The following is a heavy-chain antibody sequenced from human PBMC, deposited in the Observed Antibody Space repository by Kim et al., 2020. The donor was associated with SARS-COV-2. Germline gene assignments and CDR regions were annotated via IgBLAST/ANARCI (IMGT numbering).Heavy chain of an antibody. J-gene: IGHJ4*02. D-gene: IGHD1-26*01. CDR3: TGDLVGPTGMAY. V-gene: IGHV3-72*01. CDR1: GFAFSDNY. Sequence: GGSLRLSCAASGFAFSDNYMDWVRQAPGKGLEWVGRSRNKGRGYTPQYAASVKGRFVISRDDSENSSYLQMTSLKTEETAVYYCTGDLVGPTGMAYWGQG. CDR2: SRNKGRGYTP.